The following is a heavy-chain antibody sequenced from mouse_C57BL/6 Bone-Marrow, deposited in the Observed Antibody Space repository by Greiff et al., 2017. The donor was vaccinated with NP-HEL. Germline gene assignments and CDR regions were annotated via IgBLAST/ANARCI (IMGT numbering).Heavy chain of an antibody. CDR2: ISSGSSTI. V-gene: IGHV5-17*01. Sequence: EVKVVESGGGLVKPGGSLKLSCAASGFTFSDYGMHWVRQAPEKGLEWVAYISSGSSTIYYADTVKGRFTISRDNANHTLFLQMTSLRSEDTAMYYCARSAGDYWGQGTTLTVSS. CDR3: ARSAGDY. CDR1: GFTFSDYG. J-gene: IGHJ2*01.